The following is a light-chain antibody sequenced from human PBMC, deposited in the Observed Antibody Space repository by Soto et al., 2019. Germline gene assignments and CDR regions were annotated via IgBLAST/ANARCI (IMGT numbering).Light chain of an antibody. CDR3: QQYVISPWT. V-gene: IGKV3-20*01. CDR1: QSLSSRN. J-gene: IGKJ1*01. Sequence: EIVLTQSPDTLSLSPGERGTLSCRARQSLSSRNLAWYQQKPGQAPRLLIYDTSGRATGIPDRFSGGGSGTDFTLTISRLEPEDFAVYYCQQYVISPWTFGQGTKVDIK. CDR2: DTS.